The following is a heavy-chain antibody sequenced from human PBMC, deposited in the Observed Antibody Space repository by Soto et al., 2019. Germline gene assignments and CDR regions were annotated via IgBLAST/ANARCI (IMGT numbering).Heavy chain of an antibody. CDR2: IYPGDSDT. CDR1: GYSFTSYW. Sequence: SLKISCKGSGYSFTSYWIGWVRQMPGKGLEWMGIIYPGDSDTRYSPSFQGQVTISADKSISTAYLQWSSLKASDTAMYYCASSFWSGYSNYYYYGMDVWGQGTTVTVSS. J-gene: IGHJ6*02. D-gene: IGHD3-3*01. CDR3: ASSFWSGYSNYYYYGMDV. V-gene: IGHV5-51*01.